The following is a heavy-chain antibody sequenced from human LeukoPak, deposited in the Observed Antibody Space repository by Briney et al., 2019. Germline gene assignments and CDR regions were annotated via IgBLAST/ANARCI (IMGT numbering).Heavy chain of an antibody. CDR2: ISSSSTYT. CDR3: ARLVGTYGSGNYWVDY. D-gene: IGHD3-10*01. V-gene: IGHV3-11*03. CDR1: GFTFSDSY. Sequence: PGGSLRLSCAAPGFTFSDSYMTWIRQAPGKGLEWVSYISSSSTYTTYADSVRGRFAISRDNAKNSLYLQMDSLRAEDTAVYYCARLVGTYGSGNYWVDYWGQGTLVTVSS. J-gene: IGHJ4*02.